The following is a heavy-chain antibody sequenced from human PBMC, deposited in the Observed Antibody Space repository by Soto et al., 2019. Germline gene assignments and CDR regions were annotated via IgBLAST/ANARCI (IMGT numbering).Heavy chain of an antibody. V-gene: IGHV3-23*01. CDR3: AKNDRLYGGAVAFGS. Sequence: VKLLESGGGLVKPGGSLRLSCAASGISFSENAMSWVRQAPGKGLEWISAISGDGVSKLYADSVRGRFTISRDNAANTLYMQMSSLRNEDTALYFCAKNDRLYGGAVAFGSWGQGTLV. D-gene: IGHD6-19*01. CDR1: GISFSENA. J-gene: IGHJ4*02. CDR2: ISGDGVSK.